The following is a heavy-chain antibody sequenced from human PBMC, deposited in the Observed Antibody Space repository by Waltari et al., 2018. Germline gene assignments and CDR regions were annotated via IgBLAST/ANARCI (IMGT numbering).Heavy chain of an antibody. CDR3: ARDYLGGSYYGY. D-gene: IGHD1-26*01. Sequence: EVQLVESGGGLVQPGGSLRLSCAASGFPFSSYSMNWVRQAPGKGLEWVSYISSSSSTIYYADSVKGRFTISRDNAKNSLYLKMNSVRAEDTAVYYCARDYLGGSYYGYWGQGTLVTVSS. J-gene: IGHJ4*02. V-gene: IGHV3-48*01. CDR2: ISSSSSTI. CDR1: GFPFSSYS.